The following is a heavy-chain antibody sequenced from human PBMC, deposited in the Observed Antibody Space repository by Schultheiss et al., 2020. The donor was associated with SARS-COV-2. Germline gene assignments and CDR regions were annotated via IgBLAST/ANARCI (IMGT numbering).Heavy chain of an antibody. CDR2: IYTSGST. Sequence: SQTLSLTCTVSGGSISSYYWSWIRQPAGKGLEWIGRIYTSGSTNYNPSLKSRVTISVDTSKNQFSLKLSSVTAADTAVYYCARDRSTFGGVIVPPDYYYGMDVWGQGTTVTVSS. V-gene: IGHV4-4*07. CDR1: GGSISSYY. CDR3: ARDRSTFGGVIVPPDYYYGMDV. J-gene: IGHJ6*02. D-gene: IGHD3-16*02.